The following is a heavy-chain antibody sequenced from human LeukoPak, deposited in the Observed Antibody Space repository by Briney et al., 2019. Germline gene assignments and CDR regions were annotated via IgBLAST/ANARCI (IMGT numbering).Heavy chain of an antibody. CDR3: AREGGSSGYSYGYNWFAP. D-gene: IGHD5-18*01. CDR1: GYIFTSYA. J-gene: IGHJ5*02. V-gene: IGHV7-4-1*02. Sequence: ASVKVSCKASGYIFTSYAMNWVRQVPGQGLEWMGWINTNTGNPTYAQGFTGRFVFSLDTSVNTAYLQISSLKVDDTAVYYCAREGGSSGYSYGYNWFAPWGQGTLVTVSS. CDR2: INTNTGNP.